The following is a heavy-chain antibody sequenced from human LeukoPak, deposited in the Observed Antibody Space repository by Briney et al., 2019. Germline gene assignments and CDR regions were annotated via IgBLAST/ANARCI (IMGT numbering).Heavy chain of an antibody. CDR2: ISGSGDST. CDR3: ARDSGSSWYKADGKGVDY. D-gene: IGHD6-13*01. CDR1: GFPFSSYA. J-gene: IGHJ4*02. V-gene: IGHV3-23*01. Sequence: GGSLRLSCAASGFPFSSYAMSWVRQAPGKGLEWVSAISGSGDSTYYADSVKGRFTISRDNSKNTLYLQMNSLRAEDTAVYYCARDSGSSWYKADGKGVDYWGQGTLVTVSS.